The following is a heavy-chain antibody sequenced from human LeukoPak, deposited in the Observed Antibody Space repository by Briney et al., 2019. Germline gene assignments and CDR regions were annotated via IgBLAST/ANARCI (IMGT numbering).Heavy chain of an antibody. CDR2: ITNDGSST. J-gene: IGHJ4*02. CDR1: GLTFSSHW. D-gene: IGHD3-22*01. CDR3: AGDSSGYYLIHLDY. V-gene: IGHV3-74*01. Sequence: AGGSLRLSCAASGLTFSSHWMHWVRQAPGKGLVWVSRITNDGSSTTYADSVKGRFTISRDNAKNTLYLQMNSLRAEDTAVYYCAGDSSGYYLIHLDYWGQGTLVTVSS.